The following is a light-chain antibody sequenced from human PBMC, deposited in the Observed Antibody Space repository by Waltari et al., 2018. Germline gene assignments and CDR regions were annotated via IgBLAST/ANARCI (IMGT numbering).Light chain of an antibody. Sequence: QSVLTQPPSASGTPGQRVPIPCSGSTSNIGRNIVNWYQQLPGTAPKPLIYRTDQRPAGVPDRFSGSKSGTSASLAIGGLQSEDEADYYCAAWDDSLSGHYVFGTGTKVTVL. CDR3: AAWDDSLSGHYV. CDR2: RTD. V-gene: IGLV1-44*01. CDR1: TSNIGRNI. J-gene: IGLJ1*01.